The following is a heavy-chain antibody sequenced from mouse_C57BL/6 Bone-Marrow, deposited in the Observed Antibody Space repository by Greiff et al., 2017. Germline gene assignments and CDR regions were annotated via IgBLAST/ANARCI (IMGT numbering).Heavy chain of an antibody. J-gene: IGHJ2*01. V-gene: IGHV1-54*01. CDR3: AGGDYYGNRFDY. CDR1: GYAFTNYL. CDR2: INPGSGGT. Sequence: QVQLQQSGAELVRPGTSVKVSCKASGYAFTNYLIEWVKQRPGQGLEWIGVINPGSGGTNYNEKFKGKATLTADKSSSTAYMQLSSLTSEDSAVYFCAGGDYYGNRFDYWGQGTTLTVSS. D-gene: IGHD2-1*01.